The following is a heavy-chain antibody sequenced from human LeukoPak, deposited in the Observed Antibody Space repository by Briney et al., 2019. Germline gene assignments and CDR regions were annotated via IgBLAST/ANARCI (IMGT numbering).Heavy chain of an antibody. D-gene: IGHD1-26*01. CDR3: ARLRLGATPLNYWYFDL. Sequence: GASVKVSCKASGYTFTSYGISWVRQAPGQGLEWMGWISAYNGNTNYAQKLQGRVTMTTDTSTSTAYMELRSLRSDDTAVYYCARLRLGATPLNYWYFDLWGRGTLVTVSS. CDR1: GYTFTSYG. J-gene: IGHJ2*01. V-gene: IGHV1-18*01. CDR2: ISAYNGNT.